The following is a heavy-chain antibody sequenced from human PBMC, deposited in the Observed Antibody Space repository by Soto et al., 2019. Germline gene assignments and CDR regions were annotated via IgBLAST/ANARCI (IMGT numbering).Heavy chain of an antibody. V-gene: IGHV4-34*01. CDR2: INHSGSA. Sequence: QVQLQQSGAGLLKPSETLSLTCDVYGGSFSGYIWTWIRQTPGKGLQWIGQINHSGSANYNPSLKSRVTISVHTSNSQFALERRSGTAAGTAVYCCARGLITGSQYSGGWYYFDSWGQGTQVTVSS. CDR1: GGSFSGYI. CDR3: ARGLITGSQYSGGWYYFDS. D-gene: IGHD1-26*01. J-gene: IGHJ4*02.